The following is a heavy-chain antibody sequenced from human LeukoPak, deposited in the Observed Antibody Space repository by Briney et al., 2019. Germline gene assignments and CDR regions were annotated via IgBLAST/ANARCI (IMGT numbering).Heavy chain of an antibody. J-gene: IGHJ4*02. V-gene: IGHV3-7*01. D-gene: IGHD3-16*02. Sequence: GGSLRLSCAASGFTFSSYCMTWVRQAPGKGLEWVANIKKDGSEKDYVDSVKGRFTISRDNAKKSVYLQMNRLRAEGTAVYYCARGSYVWGSYRYSDYWGQGILVTVSS. CDR3: ARGSYVWGSYRYSDY. CDR2: IKKDGSEK. CDR1: GFTFSSYC.